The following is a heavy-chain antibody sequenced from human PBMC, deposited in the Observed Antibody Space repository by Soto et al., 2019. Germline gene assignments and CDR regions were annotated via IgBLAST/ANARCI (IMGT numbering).Heavy chain of an antibody. V-gene: IGHV4-39*01. Sequence: SETLSLTCTVSGGSISSSSYYWGWIRQPPGKGLEWIGSIYYSGSTYYNPSLKSRVTISVDTSKNQFSLKLSSVAAADTAVYYCAVLGGMVILKGTIDYWGQGTLVTVSS. D-gene: IGHD3-9*01. CDR1: GGSISSSSYY. CDR2: IYYSGST. J-gene: IGHJ4*02. CDR3: AVLGGMVILKGTIDY.